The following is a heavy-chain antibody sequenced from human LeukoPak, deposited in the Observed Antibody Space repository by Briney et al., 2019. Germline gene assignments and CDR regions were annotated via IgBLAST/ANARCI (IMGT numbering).Heavy chain of an antibody. D-gene: IGHD3-22*01. J-gene: IGHJ3*02. CDR2: ISSRGSVI. CDR3: ARESPRITMIVVVDEDAFDI. Sequence: GGSLRLSCATSGFTFSDYTMNWVRQAPGKRLEWLSSISSRGSVIYYADSVKGRFTISRDNAKNSLYLQMNSLRAEDTAVYYCARESPRITMIVVVDEDAFDIWGQGTMVTVSS. CDR1: GFTFSDYT. V-gene: IGHV3-21*01.